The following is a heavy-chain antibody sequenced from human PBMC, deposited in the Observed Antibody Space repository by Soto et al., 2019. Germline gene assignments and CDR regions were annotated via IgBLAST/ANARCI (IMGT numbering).Heavy chain of an antibody. Sequence: ASVKVSCKASGYTFTGYYMHWVRQAPGQGLEWMGWINPNSGGTNYAQKFQGRVTMTRDTSISTAYMELSRLRSDDTAVYYCARTNTVVARDAFDICGQGTMVTV. J-gene: IGHJ3*02. V-gene: IGHV1-2*02. D-gene: IGHD2-15*01. CDR1: GYTFTGYY. CDR3: ARTNTVVARDAFDI. CDR2: INPNSGGT.